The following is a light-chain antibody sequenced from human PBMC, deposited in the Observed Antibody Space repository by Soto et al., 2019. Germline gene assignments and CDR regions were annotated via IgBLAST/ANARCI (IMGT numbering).Light chain of an antibody. Sequence: IVITQSPSTLSVSQGERVTLSCRASQSVRSNLAWYQQKPGQAPRLLIYGASTRATGLPARFSGSGSGTDFTLTISSLQSEDFAVYYCQQYNTWPPITFGQGTRLEIK. V-gene: IGKV3-15*01. CDR1: QSVRSN. CDR3: QQYNTWPPIT. J-gene: IGKJ5*01. CDR2: GAS.